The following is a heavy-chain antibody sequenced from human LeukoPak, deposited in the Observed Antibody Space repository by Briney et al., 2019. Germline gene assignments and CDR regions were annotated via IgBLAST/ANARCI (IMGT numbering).Heavy chain of an antibody. CDR2: ISSSSNYI. J-gene: IGHJ4*02. Sequence: GSLRLSCAASGFTFSTYSMTWARQAPGKGLEWVSSISSSSNYIYYADSVKGRFTISRDNAKNSLYLQMDSLRVEDTAVYYCARGWASEAFDYWGQGTLVTVSS. CDR3: ARGWASEAFDY. CDR1: GFTFSTYS. V-gene: IGHV3-21*01. D-gene: IGHD3-16*01.